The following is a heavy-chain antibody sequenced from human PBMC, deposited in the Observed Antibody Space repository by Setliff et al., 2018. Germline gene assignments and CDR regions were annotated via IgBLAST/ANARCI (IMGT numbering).Heavy chain of an antibody. D-gene: IGHD1-1*01. CDR3: ARGDGTTYPSDY. CDR2: ISAYNGNT. V-gene: IGHV1-18*01. Sequence: ASVKVSCKAPGYPFTSYGISWVRQAPGQGLEWMGWISAYNGNTNYAQKLQGRVTMTTDTSPSTAYMELNSLRSEDTAVYYCARGDGTTYPSDYWGQGTLVTVSS. CDR1: GYPFTSYG. J-gene: IGHJ4*02.